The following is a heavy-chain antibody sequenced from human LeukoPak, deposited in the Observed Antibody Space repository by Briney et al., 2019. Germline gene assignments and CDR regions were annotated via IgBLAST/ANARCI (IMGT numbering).Heavy chain of an antibody. CDR3: ARANGDSIYYYYYYMDV. D-gene: IGHD4-17*01. CDR1: GGSISSGDYY. J-gene: IGHJ6*03. CDR2: IYYSGST. V-gene: IGHV4-30-4*08. Sequence: SETLSLTCTVSGGSISSGDYYWSWIRQPPGKGLEWIGYIYYSGSTYYYPSLKSRVTISVDTSKNQFSLKLSSVTAADTAVYYCARANGDSIYYYYYYMDVWGKGTTVTVSS.